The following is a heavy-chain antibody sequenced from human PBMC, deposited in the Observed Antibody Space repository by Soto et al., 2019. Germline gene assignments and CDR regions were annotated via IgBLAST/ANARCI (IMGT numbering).Heavy chain of an antibody. J-gene: IGHJ3*02. Sequence: PSETLSLTCTVSGGSISSGGYYWSWIRQHPGKGLEWIGYIYYSGSTYYNPSLKSRVTISVDTSKNQFSLKLSSVTAADTAVYYCARVDGDYGAFDIWGQGTMVTVS. CDR3: ARVDGDYGAFDI. CDR1: GGSISSGGYY. V-gene: IGHV4-31*03. D-gene: IGHD4-17*01. CDR2: IYYSGST.